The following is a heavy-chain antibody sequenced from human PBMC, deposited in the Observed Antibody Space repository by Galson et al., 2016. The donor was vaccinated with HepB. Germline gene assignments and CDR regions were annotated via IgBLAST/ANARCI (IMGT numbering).Heavy chain of an antibody. Sequence: SVKVSCKASGHPSFITYGISWLRQAPGQRLEWIGWISGFNGNLNSAQKLQGRLTMTTDTSSTTAYMELKSLTSDDTAVYYCARDLPQRLKTDPPLDFWGQGTLVTVST. V-gene: IGHV1-18*01. CDR3: ARDLPQRLKTDPPLDF. J-gene: IGHJ4*02. CDR1: GHPSFITYG. D-gene: IGHD2-2*01. CDR2: ISGFNGNL.